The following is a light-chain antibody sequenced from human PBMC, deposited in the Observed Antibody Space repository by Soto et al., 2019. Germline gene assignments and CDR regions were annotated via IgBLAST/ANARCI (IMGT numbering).Light chain of an antibody. V-gene: IGKV1D-13*01. CDR3: QQYDDYPWT. CDR1: QGISSA. Sequence: AIQLTQSPSSLSASVGDRVTITCRASQGISSALAWYQQKPGKAPKLLIYRASSLESGAPSRFSGTGSGTEFTLTISSLQPDDFATYYCQQYDDYPWTFGQGTKV. J-gene: IGKJ1*01. CDR2: RAS.